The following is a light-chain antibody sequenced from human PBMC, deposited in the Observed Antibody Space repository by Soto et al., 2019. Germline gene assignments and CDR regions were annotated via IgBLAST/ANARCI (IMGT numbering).Light chain of an antibody. J-gene: IGLJ2*01. V-gene: IGLV4-69*01. CDR3: QTWGSGIVV. CDR1: SGHSNYA. Sequence: QLVLTQSPSASASLGASVKLTCTLSSGHSNYAIAWHQQQSEKGPRYLMKLNSDGSHSKGDGIPDRFSGSSSGAERYLTISRLQSDDEADSYCQTWGSGIVVFGGGTKLTVL. CDR2: LNSDGSH.